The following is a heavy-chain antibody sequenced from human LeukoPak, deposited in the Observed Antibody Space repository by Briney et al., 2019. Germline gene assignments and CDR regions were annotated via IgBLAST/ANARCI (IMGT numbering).Heavy chain of an antibody. D-gene: IGHD4-17*01. CDR2: ISGSGGST. Sequence: PGGSLRLSCAASGITFSSYAMSWVRQAPGKGLEWVSAISGSGGSTYYADSVKGRFTISRVNSKNTLYLQMNSLGAEDTAVYFCAKSVRGDYIGSDDYWGQGTLVTVSS. CDR1: GITFSSYA. CDR3: AKSVRGDYIGSDDY. J-gene: IGHJ4*02. V-gene: IGHV3-23*01.